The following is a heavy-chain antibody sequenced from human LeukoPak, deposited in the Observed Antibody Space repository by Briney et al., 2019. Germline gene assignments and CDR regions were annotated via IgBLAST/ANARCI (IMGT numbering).Heavy chain of an antibody. CDR1: GFIFSSYA. CDR3: ARESWSDSVAFDI. CDR2: ISYGGIDK. D-gene: IGHD3-3*01. Sequence: PGGSLRLSCAASGFIFSSYAMHWVRQAPGEGLEWVGLISYGGIDKSYADSVKGRFTISRDSSKRTLYLQMNSLRAEDTGMYYCARESWSDSVAFDIWGLGTMVIVSS. V-gene: IGHV3-30*04. J-gene: IGHJ3*02.